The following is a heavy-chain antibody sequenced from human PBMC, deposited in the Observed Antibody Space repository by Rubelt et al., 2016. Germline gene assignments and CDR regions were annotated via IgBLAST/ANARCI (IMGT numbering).Heavy chain of an antibody. CDR2: YSGST. Sequence: YSGSTYYNPSLKSRVTISVDTSKNQFSLKLSSVTAADTAVYYCAREYLATRGRNAFDIWGQGTMVTVSS. J-gene: IGHJ3*02. V-gene: IGHV4-31*02. CDR3: AREYLATRGRNAFDI. D-gene: IGHD3-9*01.